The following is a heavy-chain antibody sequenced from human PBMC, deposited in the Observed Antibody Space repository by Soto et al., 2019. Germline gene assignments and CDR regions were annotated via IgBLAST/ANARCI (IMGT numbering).Heavy chain of an antibody. J-gene: IGHJ4*02. CDR1: GDTFNRYA. CDR3: ARGARFLEWLSFDH. V-gene: IGHV1-69*12. D-gene: IGHD3-3*01. Sequence: QVQLEQSGAEVKTLGSSVKVSCKASGDTFNRYAISWVRQAPGQGLEWMGGIIPIFGTANYAPQFQDRVTITADESTSTAYMELTSLKSEDTAVYFCARGARFLEWLSFDHWGQGTLVTVSP. CDR2: IIPIFGTA.